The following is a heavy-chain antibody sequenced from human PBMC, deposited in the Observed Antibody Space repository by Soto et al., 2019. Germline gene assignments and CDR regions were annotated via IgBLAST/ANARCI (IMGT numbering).Heavy chain of an antibody. CDR1: GGSISSSNW. CDR3: AGGTLGYCISTSCYYY. Sequence: SETLSLTCAVSGGSISSSNWWSWVRQPPGKGLEWIGEIYHSGSTNYNPSLKSRVTISVDKSKNQFSLKLSSVTAADTAVYYCAGGTLGYCISTSCYYYWGQGTLVTVSS. J-gene: IGHJ4*02. D-gene: IGHD2-2*01. V-gene: IGHV4-4*02. CDR2: IYHSGST.